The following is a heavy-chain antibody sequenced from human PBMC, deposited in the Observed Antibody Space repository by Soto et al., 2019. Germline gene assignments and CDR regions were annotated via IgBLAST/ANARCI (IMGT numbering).Heavy chain of an antibody. V-gene: IGHV1-18*01. CDR3: ARIPGYSTTWYYAFDI. D-gene: IGHD6-13*01. CDR1: GYTFTNYG. J-gene: IGHJ3*02. Sequence: QVQLVQSGPEVKKPGASVKVSCKAAGYTFTNYGITWVRQAPGQGLEWMGWIITYSGNTNYAQKLQDRVSLTADTSTSTAYMELRSLRSDDTAVYYCARIPGYSTTWYYAFDIWGQGTLVPVSS. CDR2: IITYSGNT.